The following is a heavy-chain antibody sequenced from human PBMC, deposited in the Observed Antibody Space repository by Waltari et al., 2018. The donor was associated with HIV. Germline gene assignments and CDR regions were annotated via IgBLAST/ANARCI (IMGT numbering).Heavy chain of an antibody. J-gene: IGHJ4*02. CDR1: GYTFTNFF. CDR3: ARGPIVESYANY. V-gene: IGHV1-2*01. Sequence: VQLVQSGAAVKKPGASVKISCTTSGYTFTNFFLHWVRQAPGGGLKRTGRFAPCTPATLPVHVFQDRLIRTGDTTTGTSDLELTSLTPNDTGFYFCARGPIVESYANYWVQGTLVTVSS. CDR2: FAPCTPAT. D-gene: IGHD3-10*01.